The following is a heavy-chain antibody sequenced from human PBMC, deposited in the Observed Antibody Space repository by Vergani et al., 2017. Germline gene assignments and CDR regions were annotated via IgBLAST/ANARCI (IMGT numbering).Heavy chain of an antibody. D-gene: IGHD5-24*01. CDR3: ARQPLEMATIKDYYYGMDV. J-gene: IGHJ6*02. V-gene: IGHV4-31*03. CDR2: IYYSGST. Sequence: QVQLQESGPGLVKPSQTLSLTCTVSGGSISSGVYYWSWIRQHPGKGLEWIGYIYYSGSTYYNPSLKSRVTISVDTSKNQFSRKLSSVTAADTAVYYCARQPLEMATIKDYYYGMDVWGQGTTVTVSS. CDR1: GGSISSGVYY.